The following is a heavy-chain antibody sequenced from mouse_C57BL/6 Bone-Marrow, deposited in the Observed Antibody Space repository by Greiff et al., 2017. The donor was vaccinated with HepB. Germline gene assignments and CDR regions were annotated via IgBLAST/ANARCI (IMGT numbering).Heavy chain of an antibody. V-gene: IGHV1-74*01. D-gene: IGHD1-1*01. CDR1: GYTFTSYW. CDR2: IYPSDSDT. J-gene: IGHJ1*03. Sequence: QVQLQQPGAELVKPGASVKVSCKASGYTFTSYWMPWVKQRPGQGLEWIGRIYPSDSDTNYNQKFKGKATLSVDKSSSTAYMQLSSMTSEDSAVYYSALSGYYGSSYWYFDVWGTGTTVTVSS. CDR3: ALSGYYGSSYWYFDV.